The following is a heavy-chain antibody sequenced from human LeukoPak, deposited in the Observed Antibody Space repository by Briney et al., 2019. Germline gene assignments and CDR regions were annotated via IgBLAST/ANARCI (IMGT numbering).Heavy chain of an antibody. V-gene: IGHV3-30-3*01. CDR1: GFTFRTHA. J-gene: IGHJ4*02. D-gene: IGHD3/OR15-3a*01. Sequence: GRSLRLSCAASGFTFRTHAMHWVRQAPGKGLDWVAVISYDGTNKYYADSVKGRFTISRDNSKNTLYLQMNSLRAEDTGVYYCARGRDFWTGYYVVWGQGTLVTVSS. CDR3: ARGRDFWTGYYVV. CDR2: ISYDGTNK.